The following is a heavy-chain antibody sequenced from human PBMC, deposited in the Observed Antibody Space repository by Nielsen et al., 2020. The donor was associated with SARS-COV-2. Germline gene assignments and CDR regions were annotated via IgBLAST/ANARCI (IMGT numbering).Heavy chain of an antibody. Sequence: SESLSLTCTVSGGTISSYYRSWIRQPPGKGLEWIGYIYYSGSTNYNPSLKSRVTISVDTSKNQFSMKLSSVTAADTAVYYCARQGYYDIFTDDSLLDVWCQGTTVTFSS. V-gene: IGHV4-59*08. CDR3: ARQGYYDIFTDDSLLDV. D-gene: IGHD3-9*01. CDR2: IYYSGST. J-gene: IGHJ6*02. CDR1: GGTISSYY.